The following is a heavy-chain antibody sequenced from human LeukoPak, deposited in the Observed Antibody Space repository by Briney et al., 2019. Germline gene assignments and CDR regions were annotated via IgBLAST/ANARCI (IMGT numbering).Heavy chain of an antibody. Sequence: PGGSLRLSCAASGFTFSSYAMNWVRQAPGKGLEWVSAISGGGGSTYYADSVKGRFTISRDNSKNTLYLQMNSLRAEDTAVYYCAKSIVATIEGYYFDYWGQGTLVTVSS. J-gene: IGHJ4*02. CDR3: AKSIVATIEGYYFDY. V-gene: IGHV3-23*01. CDR1: GFTFSSYA. CDR2: ISGGGGST. D-gene: IGHD5-12*01.